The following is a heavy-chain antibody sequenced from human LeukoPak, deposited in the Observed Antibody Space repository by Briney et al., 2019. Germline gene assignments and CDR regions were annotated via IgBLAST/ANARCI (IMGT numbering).Heavy chain of an antibody. V-gene: IGHV4-34*01. CDR1: GGSFSGYY. CDR3: ASQRIWFGELSRYYYYMDV. Sequence: SETLSLTCAVYGGSFSGYYWSWIRQPPGKGLEWIGEINHSGSTNYNPSLKSRVTISVDTSKNQFSLKLSSVTAADTAVYYCASQRIWFGELSRYYYYMDVWGKGTTVTISS. CDR2: INHSGST. D-gene: IGHD3-10*01. J-gene: IGHJ6*03.